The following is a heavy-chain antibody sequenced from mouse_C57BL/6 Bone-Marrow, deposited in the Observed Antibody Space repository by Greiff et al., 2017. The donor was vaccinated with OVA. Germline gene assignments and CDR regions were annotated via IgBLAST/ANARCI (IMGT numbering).Heavy chain of an antibody. D-gene: IGHD1-1*01. J-gene: IGHJ3*01. Sequence: EVKLVESGGDLVKPGGSLKLSCAASGFTFSSYGMSWVRQTPDKRLEWVATISSGGSYTYYPDSVKGRFTISRDHAKNTLYMQMSSLKSEETAMYYCARPPPGDYYGSSDEAYWGQGTLVTVAA. CDR3: ARPPPGDYYGSSDEAY. V-gene: IGHV5-6*01. CDR1: GFTFSSYG. CDR2: ISSGGSYT.